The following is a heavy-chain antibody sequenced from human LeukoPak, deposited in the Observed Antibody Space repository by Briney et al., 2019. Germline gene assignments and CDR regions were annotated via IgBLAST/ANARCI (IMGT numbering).Heavy chain of an antibody. Sequence: GGSLRLSCAASGFTFRSYGMHWVRQAPGKGLEWVAFIRYDGSNKCCTDSVKGRFTISRDNSKNTLYLQMNSLRAEDTAVYYCAKDFSVYYYDSRVLDYWGQGTLVTVSS. D-gene: IGHD3-22*01. V-gene: IGHV3-30*02. CDR3: AKDFSVYYYDSRVLDY. CDR2: IRYDGSNK. CDR1: GFTFRSYG. J-gene: IGHJ4*02.